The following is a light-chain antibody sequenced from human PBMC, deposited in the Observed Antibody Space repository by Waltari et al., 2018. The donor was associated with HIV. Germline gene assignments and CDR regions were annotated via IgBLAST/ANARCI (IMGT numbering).Light chain of an antibody. Sequence: QSALTQPPSASGTPGQRVTIPCSGSSSNIGDNYVSWYQQLPGTAPKLLIYRNSRRPSGVPDRFSGSKSGTSASLAISELRSEDEADYYCAAWDDSLSGLVFGGGTNLTVL. CDR1: SSNIGDNY. V-gene: IGLV1-47*01. CDR2: RNS. CDR3: AAWDDSLSGLV. J-gene: IGLJ3*02.